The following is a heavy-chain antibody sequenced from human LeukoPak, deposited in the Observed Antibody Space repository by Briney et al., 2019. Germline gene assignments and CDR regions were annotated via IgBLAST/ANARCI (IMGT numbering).Heavy chain of an antibody. J-gene: IGHJ4*02. CDR2: ISYTGSP. CDR1: GGSISTYY. Sequence: PSETLSLTCTVSGGSISTYYWSWIRQPPGKGPEWIGYISYTGSPNYNPSLKSRLTISIDTSRNQFSLQVSSVTAADTAVYYCARHGSDWSFDYWGQGTLVTVSS. D-gene: IGHD6-19*01. CDR3: ARHGSDWSFDY. V-gene: IGHV4-59*08.